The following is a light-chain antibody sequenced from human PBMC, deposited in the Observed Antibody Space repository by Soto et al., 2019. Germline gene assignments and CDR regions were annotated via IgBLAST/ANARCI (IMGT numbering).Light chain of an antibody. CDR2: DAS. J-gene: IGKJ2*01. V-gene: IGKV3-11*01. CDR3: QQRSNLPPYT. CDR1: QIVSSY. Sequence: EIVLTQSPATLSLSPGERATLSCRASQIVSSYLAWYQQKPGQAPRLLIYDASNRATGIPARFSGSGSGTDFTLTISSLEPEDFAVYYCQQRSNLPPYTFGQGTKLEIK.